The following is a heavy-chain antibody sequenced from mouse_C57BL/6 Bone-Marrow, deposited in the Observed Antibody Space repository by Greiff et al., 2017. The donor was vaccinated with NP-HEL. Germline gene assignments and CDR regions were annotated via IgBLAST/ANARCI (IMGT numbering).Heavy chain of an antibody. Sequence: EVKLQESGAELVRPGASVKLSCTASGFNIKDDYMHWVKQRPEQGLEWIGWIDPENGDTEYASKFQGKATITADTSSNTAYLQLSSLTSEDTAVYYCTLRYYYGSSYKDYWGQGTTLTVSS. CDR2: IDPENGDT. CDR1: GFNIKDDY. J-gene: IGHJ2*01. D-gene: IGHD1-1*01. CDR3: TLRYYYGSSYKDY. V-gene: IGHV14-4*01.